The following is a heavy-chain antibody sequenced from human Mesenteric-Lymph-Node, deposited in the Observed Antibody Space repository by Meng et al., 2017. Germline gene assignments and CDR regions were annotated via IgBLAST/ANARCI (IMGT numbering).Heavy chain of an antibody. V-gene: IGHV4-34*01. Sequence: SETLSLTCAVYGGSFSGYYWSWIRQPPGKGLEWIGEINHSGSTNYNPSLKSRVTISVDTSKNQFSLKLSSVTAADTAVYYCARAAAIDYYYYYGMDVWGQGTTVT. CDR3: ARAAAIDYYYYYGMDV. J-gene: IGHJ6*02. D-gene: IGHD6-13*01. CDR2: INHSGST. CDR1: GGSFSGYY.